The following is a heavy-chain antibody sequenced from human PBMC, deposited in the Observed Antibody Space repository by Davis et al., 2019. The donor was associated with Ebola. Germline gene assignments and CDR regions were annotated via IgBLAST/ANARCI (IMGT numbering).Heavy chain of an antibody. CDR3: ARGGLRFLEWLFDY. CDR1: GFTFSSYW. J-gene: IGHJ4*02. CDR2: ISSSSSYI. D-gene: IGHD3-3*01. V-gene: IGHV3-21*01. Sequence: GESLKISCAASGFTFSSYWMHWVRQAPGKGLEWVSSISSSSSYIYYADSVKGRFTISRDNAKNSLYLQMNSLRAEDTAVYYCARGGLRFLEWLFDYWGQGPLVTVSS.